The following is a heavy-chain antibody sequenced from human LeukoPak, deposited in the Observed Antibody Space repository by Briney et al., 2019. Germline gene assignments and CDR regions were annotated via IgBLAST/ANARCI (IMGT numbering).Heavy chain of an antibody. CDR3: ARRDSSGWLFDY. J-gene: IGHJ4*02. CDR1: GYSFTNYW. Sequence: GESLKISCKGSGYSFTNYWISWVRQMPGKGLEWMGNIDPSDSYTNYSPSFQGHVTISADKSISTAYLQWSSLKASDTAMNYCARRDSSGWLFDYWGQGTLVTVSS. D-gene: IGHD3-22*01. CDR2: IDPSDSYT. V-gene: IGHV5-10-1*01.